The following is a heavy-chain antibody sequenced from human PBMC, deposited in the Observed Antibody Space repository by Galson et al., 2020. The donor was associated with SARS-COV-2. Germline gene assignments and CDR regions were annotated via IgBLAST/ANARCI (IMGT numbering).Heavy chain of an antibody. D-gene: IGHD6-19*01. CDR2: IYYSGEP. V-gene: IGHV4-30-4*08. CDR1: ANYVSSADYY. Sequence: SETLSLTCVVSANYVSSADYYWSWIRKPPGKGLEWIGYIYYSGEPYYNPSLESRVTISIDTSKNQFSLNLTPVNAADTAVYYWASGRGGCSAFDFWGRGTMVTVAS. CDR3: ASGRGGCSAFDF. J-gene: IGHJ3*01.